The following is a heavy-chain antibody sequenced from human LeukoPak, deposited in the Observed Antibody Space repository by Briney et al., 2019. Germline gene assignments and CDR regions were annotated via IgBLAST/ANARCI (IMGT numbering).Heavy chain of an antibody. J-gene: IGHJ4*02. Sequence: PGGSLRLSCAASGFTFSSYSMNWVRQAPGKGLEWVSYISSSSSTIYYADSVKGRFTISRDNAKNSLYLQMNSLRAEDTTVYYCAREGDSSSWYGIFASTTAYYFDYWGQGTLVTVSS. V-gene: IGHV3-48*01. CDR3: AREGDSSSWYGIFASTTAYYFDY. D-gene: IGHD6-13*01. CDR1: GFTFSSYS. CDR2: ISSSSSTI.